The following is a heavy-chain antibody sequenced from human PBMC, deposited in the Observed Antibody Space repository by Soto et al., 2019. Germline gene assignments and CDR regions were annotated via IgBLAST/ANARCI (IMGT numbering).Heavy chain of an antibody. CDR2: INGDGSGT. Sequence: EVQLVESGGGLVQPGGSLRLSCAASGFTFSGSWMHWVRQAPGKGLVWVSRINGDGSGTSYADFVKGRFTISRDDAKNTLFLQMNWRRAEDTAVYYCARGIFGSGTANDYWGQGTLVTVSS. CDR3: ARGIFGSGTANDY. V-gene: IGHV3-74*01. J-gene: IGHJ4*02. D-gene: IGHD3-10*01. CDR1: GFTFSGSW.